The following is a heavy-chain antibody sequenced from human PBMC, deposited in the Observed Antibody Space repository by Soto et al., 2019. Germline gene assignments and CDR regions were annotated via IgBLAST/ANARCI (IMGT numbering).Heavy chain of an antibody. CDR2: IIPIFGTA. CDR3: AREFSSGWFPYYYYGTDV. D-gene: IGHD6-19*01. J-gene: IGHJ6*02. CDR1: GGTFSSYA. Sequence: SVKVSCKASGGTFSSYAISWVRQAPGQGLEWMGGIIPIFGTANYAQKFQGRVTITADESTSTAYMELSSLRSEDTAVYYCAREFSSGWFPYYYYGTDVWGQGTTVTLSS. V-gene: IGHV1-69*13.